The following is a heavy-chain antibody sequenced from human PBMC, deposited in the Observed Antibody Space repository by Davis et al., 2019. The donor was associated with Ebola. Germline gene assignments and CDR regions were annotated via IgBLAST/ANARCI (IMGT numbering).Heavy chain of an antibody. D-gene: IGHD6-19*01. CDR1: GYIFANYW. CDR2: IFPGDSET. CDR3: ARPAVAGTEVAWFDS. J-gene: IGHJ5*01. Sequence: GESLKISCQASGYIFANYWIGWVRQKPGKGLEWMGIIFPGDSETRYSPSFQGQVTISADKSINTAYLQWNTLQASDTAIYYCARPAVAGTEVAWFDSWGQGTLVTVSS. V-gene: IGHV5-51*01.